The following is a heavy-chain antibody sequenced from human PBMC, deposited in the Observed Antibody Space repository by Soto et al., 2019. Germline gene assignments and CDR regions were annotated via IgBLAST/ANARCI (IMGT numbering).Heavy chain of an antibody. CDR2: TSFSGYT. CDR1: GDSVSGGDSY. D-gene: IGHD3-22*01. Sequence: QVQLQESGPGLVKPSQTLSLTCTVSGDSVSGGDSYWSWIRQPPGTALEWIGYTSFSGYTSYTPSLKSRVTISVYMSKSKFSLRLTSVTAADTAIYYCVRGGNPYHYATSGPGTFDKWGQGTLVSVSS. J-gene: IGHJ4*02. CDR3: VRGGNPYHYATSGPGTFDK. V-gene: IGHV4-30-4*01.